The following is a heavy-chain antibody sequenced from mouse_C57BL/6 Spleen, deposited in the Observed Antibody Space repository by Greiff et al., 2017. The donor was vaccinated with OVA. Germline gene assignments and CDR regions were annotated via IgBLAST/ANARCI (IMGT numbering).Heavy chain of an antibody. J-gene: IGHJ3*01. CDR2: INPNNGGT. CDR1: GYTFTDYN. V-gene: IGHV1-18*01. Sequence: VQLKESGPELVKPGASVKIPCKASGYTFTDYNMDWVKQSHGKSLEWIGDINPNNGGTIYNQKFKGKATLTVDKSSSTAYMELRSLTSEDTAVYYCARGVYYYGSSFSGFAYWGQGTLVTVSA. CDR3: ARGVYYYGSSFSGFAY. D-gene: IGHD1-1*01.